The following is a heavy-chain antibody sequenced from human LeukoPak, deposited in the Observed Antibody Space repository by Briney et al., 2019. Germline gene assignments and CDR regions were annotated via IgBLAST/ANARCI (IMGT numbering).Heavy chain of an antibody. D-gene: IGHD6-19*01. CDR3: ARRRDSSGSLVNF. Sequence: ASVKVACKASGYTFSNYGISWVRQAPGQGLEWMGWISAYNGYTDYAQKFQGRVTMTADTSTSTAYMELRSLESDDTAIYYCARRRDSSGSLVNFWGQGTLVTVSS. J-gene: IGHJ4*02. CDR2: ISAYNGYT. CDR1: GYTFSNYG. V-gene: IGHV1-18*01.